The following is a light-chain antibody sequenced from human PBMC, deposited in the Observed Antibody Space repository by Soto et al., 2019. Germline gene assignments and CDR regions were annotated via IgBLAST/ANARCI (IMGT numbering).Light chain of an antibody. CDR2: ASS. J-gene: IGKJ2*01. CDR3: QQSYSMPYV. Sequence: DIQMTQSPSSLSASVGDRVTITCRASQRISIFLNWYQLKPWKAPKLLIYASSTLQTGVPSRFTGSGSGTDFTLTIISLQPEDYATYFCQQSYSMPYVFGPGTKVDIK. CDR1: QRISIF. V-gene: IGKV1-39*01.